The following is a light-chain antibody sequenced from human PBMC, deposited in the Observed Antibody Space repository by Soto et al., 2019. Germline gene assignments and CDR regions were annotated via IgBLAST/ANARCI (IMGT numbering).Light chain of an antibody. CDR1: QSISSW. CDR3: QQYNSYPVT. V-gene: IGKV1-5*03. Sequence: DIQMTQSPSTLSASVGDRVTITCRASQSISSWLAWYQQKPGKAPKLLIYKASSLESGVPSRFSGSGSGTEFTLTISSLQPDDFATYYCQQYNSYPVTFGQGTKADIK. J-gene: IGKJ1*01. CDR2: KAS.